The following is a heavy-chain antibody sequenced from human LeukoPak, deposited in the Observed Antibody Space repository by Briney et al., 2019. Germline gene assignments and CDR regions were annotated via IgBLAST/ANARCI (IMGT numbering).Heavy chain of an antibody. D-gene: IGHD1-26*01. Sequence: GASVKVSCKASGYTFTSYGISWVRQAPGQGLEWMGWISAYNGNTNYAQKLQGRVTMTTDTSTSTAYMELRSLRSDDTAVYYCARSSGSYYHHAFDIWGQGPMVTVSS. CDR3: ARSSGSYYHHAFDI. CDR1: GYTFTSYG. V-gene: IGHV1-18*01. CDR2: ISAYNGNT. J-gene: IGHJ3*02.